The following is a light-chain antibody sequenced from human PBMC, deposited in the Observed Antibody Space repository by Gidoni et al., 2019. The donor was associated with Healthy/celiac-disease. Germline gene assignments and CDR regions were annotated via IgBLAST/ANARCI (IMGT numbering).Light chain of an antibody. CDR3: NSRDSSGNHYVV. Sequence: SSELTQDPAVSVALGQTVRITCHGDSLRSDYASWYQQKPGQAPVLVIYGKNNRPSGIPDRFSGSSSGNTASLTIPGAQAEDEADYYCNSRDSSGNHYVVFGGGTKLTVL. CDR2: GKN. CDR1: SLRSDY. V-gene: IGLV3-19*01. J-gene: IGLJ2*01.